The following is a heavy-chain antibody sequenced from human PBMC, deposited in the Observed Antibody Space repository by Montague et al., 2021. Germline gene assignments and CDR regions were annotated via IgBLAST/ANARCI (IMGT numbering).Heavy chain of an antibody. D-gene: IGHD1-14*01. CDR3: AVTNPYYYYGMDV. CDR1: GASISDYS. V-gene: IGHV4-59*01. Sequence: SETLSLTCSVSGASISDYSWSWIRQPPGKGLEWIGYIYYSRRTNYNPSLKIRVTISVDTSKNQFSLKLSSVTAADTAFYYCAVTNPYYYYGMDVWGQGTTVTVSS. CDR2: IYYSRRT. J-gene: IGHJ6*02.